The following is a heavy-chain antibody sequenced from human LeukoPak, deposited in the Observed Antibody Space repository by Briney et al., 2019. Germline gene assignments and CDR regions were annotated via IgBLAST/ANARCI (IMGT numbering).Heavy chain of an antibody. D-gene: IGHD3-22*01. V-gene: IGHV4-34*01. CDR2: INHSGST. Sequence: PSETLSLTCTVSGGSISSYYWSWIRQPPGKGLEWIGEINHSGSTNYNPSLKSRVTISVDTSKNQFSLKLSSVTAADTAVYYCARDRYYDSSGYYRYFDYWGQGTLVTDSS. CDR3: ARDRYYDSSGYYRYFDY. J-gene: IGHJ4*02. CDR1: GGSISSYY.